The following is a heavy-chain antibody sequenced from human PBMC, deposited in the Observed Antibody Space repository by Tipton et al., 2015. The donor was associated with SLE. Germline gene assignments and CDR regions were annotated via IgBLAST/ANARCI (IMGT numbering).Heavy chain of an antibody. Sequence: GSLRLSCVASGFTFSNYVVYWVRQAPGKGLEWVAFIRYDGSNEYFADSLKGRFTISRDNSKNTLYLQMNSLRAEDTAVYYCARTYYNMLVAFDIWGQGTMVTVSS. CDR3: ARTYYNMLVAFDI. CDR2: IRYDGSNE. J-gene: IGHJ3*02. D-gene: IGHD3-9*01. V-gene: IGHV3-30*02. CDR1: GFTFSNYV.